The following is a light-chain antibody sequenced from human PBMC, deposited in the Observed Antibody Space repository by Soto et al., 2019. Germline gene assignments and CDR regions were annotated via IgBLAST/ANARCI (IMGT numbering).Light chain of an antibody. J-gene: IGKJ5*01. Sequence: DIVMTQSPLSLPVNPGEPASISCRSSKVILPSNGYNYLDWYLQKPGQSPHXLIYLGSNRSSGVPDRFSGSGSGTDCTLKISRVEAEDVGVYYCMQALETPITLGQGTRLEI. CDR2: LGS. CDR3: MQALETPIT. CDR1: KVILPSNGYNY. V-gene: IGKV2-28*01.